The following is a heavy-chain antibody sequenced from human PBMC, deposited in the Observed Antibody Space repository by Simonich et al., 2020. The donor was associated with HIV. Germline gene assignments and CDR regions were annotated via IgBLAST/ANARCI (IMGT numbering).Heavy chain of an antibody. J-gene: IGHJ6*02. CDR3: ASKLELTGSYNYYAMGV. V-gene: IGHV1-69*10. CDR2: IIPILGIA. D-gene: IGHD1-7*01. Sequence: QVQLVQSGAEVRKPGSSVKVSCKASGGTFSSYAISWVRQDPGQGLEWMGGIIPILGIAKSAQKFQGRVTITADKSTSTAYMELSSLRSEDTAVYYCASKLELTGSYNYYAMGVWGQGTTVTVSS. CDR1: GGTFSSYA.